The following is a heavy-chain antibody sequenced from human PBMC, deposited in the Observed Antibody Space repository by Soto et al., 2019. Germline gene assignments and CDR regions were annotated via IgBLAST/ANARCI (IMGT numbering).Heavy chain of an antibody. V-gene: IGHV3-23*01. J-gene: IGHJ4*02. D-gene: IGHD6-19*01. CDR1: GFTFSTYA. Sequence: EVQLLESGGGLVQPGGSLRLSCAASGFTFSTYAMNWVRQAPGKGLEWVSGISGSGDSTYYADSVKGRFTVSRDNSKKKLYLQMSSLRAEDTAVFYCAKERSSGWSFDYWGQRTLVTVS. CDR3: AKERSSGWSFDY. CDR2: ISGSGDST.